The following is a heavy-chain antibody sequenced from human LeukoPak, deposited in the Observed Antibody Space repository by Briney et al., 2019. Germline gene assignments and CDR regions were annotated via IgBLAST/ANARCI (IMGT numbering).Heavy chain of an antibody. Sequence: ASVKVSCKASGYTFTGYYMHWVRQAPGQGLEWMGWINPNSGGTNYAQKFQGRVTMTRDTSISTAYMELSRLRSDDTAVYYCARDYYDSSGPPRFDPRGQGTLVTVSS. D-gene: IGHD3-22*01. CDR3: ARDYYDSSGPPRFDP. CDR1: GYTFTGYY. J-gene: IGHJ5*02. V-gene: IGHV1-2*02. CDR2: INPNSGGT.